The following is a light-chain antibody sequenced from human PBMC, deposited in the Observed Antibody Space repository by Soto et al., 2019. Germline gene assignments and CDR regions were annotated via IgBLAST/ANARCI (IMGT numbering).Light chain of an antibody. V-gene: IGKV1-27*01. Sequence: EIKMTQSPASLSSSVGERVTITCRASQDIRKFLAWYQQKPGKVPKLLIYGASTLQSGVPSRFSGSGSGTDFTLTISSLEPEDVATYYCQQHIIVPWTFGGGTKVDIK. CDR1: QDIRKF. J-gene: IGKJ4*02. CDR3: QQHIIVPWT. CDR2: GAS.